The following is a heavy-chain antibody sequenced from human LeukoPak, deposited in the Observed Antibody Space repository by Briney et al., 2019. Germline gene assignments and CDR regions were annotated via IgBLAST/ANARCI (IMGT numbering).Heavy chain of an antibody. V-gene: IGHV3-49*03. CDR2: IRSKAYGGTT. Sequence: GGSLRLSCTASGFTFGDYAMSWFRQAPGKGLEWVGFIRSKAYGGTTEYAASVKGRFIISRDDSKSIAYLQMNSLKTEDTAVYYCTREGELGGGIYLDYWGQGTLVTASS. CDR3: TREGELGGGIYLDY. D-gene: IGHD3-16*01. CDR1: GFTFGDYA. J-gene: IGHJ4*02.